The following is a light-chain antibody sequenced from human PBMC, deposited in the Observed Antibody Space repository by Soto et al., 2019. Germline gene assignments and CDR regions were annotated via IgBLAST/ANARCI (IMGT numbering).Light chain of an antibody. CDR3: QQYATYWT. CDR2: KAS. V-gene: IGKV1-5*03. Sequence: DIQMTQSPSTLSASVGDRVTITCRASQSISPWLAWSQQIPGEAPKLLIYKASSLESWVPSRFSGSESGTEFTLTLSSLQPDDVATYYCQQYATYWTFGQGTQVEIK. J-gene: IGKJ1*01. CDR1: QSISPW.